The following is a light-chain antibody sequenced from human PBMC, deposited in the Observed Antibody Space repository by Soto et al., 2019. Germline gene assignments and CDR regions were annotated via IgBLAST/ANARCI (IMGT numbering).Light chain of an antibody. CDR3: QQFTSYSSLT. CDR2: DAS. CDR1: QNIGRW. V-gene: IGKV1-5*01. J-gene: IGKJ3*01. Sequence: IQMTQSPSTLSASVGDTVTITCRASQNIGRWLAWYQQKPGKAPKLLIYDASNLESGVPSRISGSGSGTEFTLTISSLQPDDFATYYCQQFTSYSSLTFGPGTKVHIK.